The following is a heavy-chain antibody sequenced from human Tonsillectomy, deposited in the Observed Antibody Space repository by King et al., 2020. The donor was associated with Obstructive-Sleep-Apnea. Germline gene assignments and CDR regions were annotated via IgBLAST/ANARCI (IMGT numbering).Heavy chain of an antibody. V-gene: IGHV3-23*04. CDR1: GFTFSSYA. D-gene: IGHD3-9*01. Sequence: VQLVESGGGLVQPGGSLRLSCAASGFTFSSYAMIWVRQSPGKGLECVSAISGSGRSTYYGDSVKGRFTVSRDNSKNTLYLQMNSLRAVYTAVYYCARPILTGYLGHFDYWGQGNLVTVSS. J-gene: IGHJ4*02. CDR2: ISGSGRST. CDR3: ARPILTGYLGHFDY.